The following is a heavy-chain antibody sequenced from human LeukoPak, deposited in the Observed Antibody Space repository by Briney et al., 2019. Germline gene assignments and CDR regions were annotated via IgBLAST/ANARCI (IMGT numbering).Heavy chain of an antibody. D-gene: IGHD6-19*01. CDR2: INPNTGGT. CDR3: ARKRWLVRGGVDY. Sequence: ASVKVSCKASGYTFTGYYMHWVRQAPGQGLEWMGWINPNTGGTNYAQNFQGRVTMTRDTSISTAYMELSRLRSDDTAVYYCARKRWLVRGGVDYWGQGTLVTVSS. V-gene: IGHV1-2*02. CDR1: GYTFTGYY. J-gene: IGHJ4*02.